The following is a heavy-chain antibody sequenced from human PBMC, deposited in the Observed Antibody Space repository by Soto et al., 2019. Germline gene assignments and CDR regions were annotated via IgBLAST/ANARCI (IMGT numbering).Heavy chain of an antibody. D-gene: IGHD3-9*01. V-gene: IGHV4-59*08. CDR1: GDSIRSYY. CDR3: ARQYYDILTGYHYYFDY. J-gene: IGHJ4*02. Sequence: QVQLKESGPGLVKPSETLSLTCTVSGDSIRSYYWSWIRQPPGKGLEWIGYIYYSGSTNYNHSLKSRLTMSVDRSKNQFSLKLSSVPAADTALYYCARQYYDILTGYHYYFDYWGQGTLVTVSS. CDR2: IYYSGST.